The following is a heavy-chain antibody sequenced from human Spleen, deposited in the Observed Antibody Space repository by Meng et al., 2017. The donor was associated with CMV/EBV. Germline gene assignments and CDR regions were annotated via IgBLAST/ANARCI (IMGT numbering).Heavy chain of an antibody. D-gene: IGHD2-8*01. CDR2: ISGSSTI. CDR3: ASGQWTLRY. J-gene: IGHJ4*02. V-gene: IGHV3-69-1*01. Sequence: GGSLRLSCAASGFTFSDYYMNWVRQAPGKGLEWVSSISGSSTIYYANSVKGRCTISRDNAKNSLYLQMSSLRVEDTAVYYCASGQWTLRYWGQGTLVTVSS. CDR1: GFTFSDYY.